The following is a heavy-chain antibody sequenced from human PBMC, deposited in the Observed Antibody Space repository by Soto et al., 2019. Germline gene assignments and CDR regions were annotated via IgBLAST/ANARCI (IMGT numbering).Heavy chain of an antibody. V-gene: IGHV3-30-3*01. D-gene: IGHD2-8*01. J-gene: IGHJ6*02. CDR2: ISYDGSNK. CDR1: GFTFSSYA. CDR3: ARDARDIVLMVYAAGMDV. Sequence: GGSLRLSCATSGFTFSSYAMHWVRQAPGKGLEWVAVISYDGSNKYYADSVKGRFTISRDNSKNTLYLQMNSLRAEDTAVYYCARDARDIVLMVYAAGMDVWGQGTTVTVSS.